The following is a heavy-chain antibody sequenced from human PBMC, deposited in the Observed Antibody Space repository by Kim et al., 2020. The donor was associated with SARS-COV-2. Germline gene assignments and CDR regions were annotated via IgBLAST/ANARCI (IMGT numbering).Heavy chain of an antibody. Sequence: SETLSLTCTVSGGSISSSSYYWGWIRQPPGKGLEWIGSIYYSGSTYYNPSLKSRVTISVDTSKNQFSLKLSSVTAADTAVYYCASHGGSGQWLVPFNYYYGMDVWGQGTTVTVSS. J-gene: IGHJ6*02. D-gene: IGHD6-19*01. CDR2: IYYSGST. CDR1: GGSISSSSYY. CDR3: ASHGGSGQWLVPFNYYYGMDV. V-gene: IGHV4-39*01.